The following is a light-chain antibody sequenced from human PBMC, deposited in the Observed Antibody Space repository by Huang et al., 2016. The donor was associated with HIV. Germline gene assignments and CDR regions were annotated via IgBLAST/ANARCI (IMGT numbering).Light chain of an antibody. CDR3: QQYESWPPLT. CDR1: QSVRDQ. J-gene: IGKJ4*01. CDR2: ATS. Sequence: EIVMTQSPDTLSVSPGERATLSCRASQSVRDQLAWYQQKPGQAPRLLLHATSTRAAGVPARFSGSGSGTEFTLTISSLQSEYCGVYYCQQYESWPPLTFGGGTKVEIK. V-gene: IGKV3-15*01.